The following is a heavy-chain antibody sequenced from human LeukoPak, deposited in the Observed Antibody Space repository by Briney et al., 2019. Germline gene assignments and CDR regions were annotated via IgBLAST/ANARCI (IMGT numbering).Heavy chain of an antibody. CDR2: ISSSSSYI. D-gene: IGHD2-2*01. CDR1: GFTFSSYN. Sequence: AGGSLRLSCAASGFTFSSYNMNWVRQAPGKGLEWVSSISSSSSYIYYADSVKGRFTISRDNAKNSLYLQMNSLRAEDTAVYYCARAPARYCSSTSCYGFDPWGQGTLVTVSS. CDR3: ARAPARYCSSTSCYGFDP. V-gene: IGHV3-21*01. J-gene: IGHJ5*02.